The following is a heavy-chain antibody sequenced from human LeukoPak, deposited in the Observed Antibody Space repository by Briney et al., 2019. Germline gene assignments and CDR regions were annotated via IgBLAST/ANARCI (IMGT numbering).Heavy chain of an antibody. J-gene: IGHJ6*02. CDR1: GFTFSSYA. Sequence: PGRSLRLSCAASGFTFSSYAMHWVRQAPGKGLEWVAVISYDGSNKYYADSVKGRFTISRDNSKNTLYLQMNSLRAEDTAVYYCVKVDGYPSNYYGMDVWGQGTTITVSS. CDR3: VKVDGYPSNYYGMDV. CDR2: ISYDGSNK. D-gene: IGHD5-18*01. V-gene: IGHV3-30-3*02.